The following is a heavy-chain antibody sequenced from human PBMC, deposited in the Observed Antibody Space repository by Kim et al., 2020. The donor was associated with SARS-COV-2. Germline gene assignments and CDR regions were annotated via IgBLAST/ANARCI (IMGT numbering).Heavy chain of an antibody. J-gene: IGHJ4*02. CDR3: AALGYRSGGNCREDDY. Sequence: GGSLRLSCAASGLSFSDRYMDWVRQAPGKGLEWVGRIRDKVNSYTTEYAASVKGRFTISRDDSRSSLYLQMNSLKTEDTAVYHCAALGYRSGGNCREDDYWGQGTLVTVSS. CDR2: IRDKVNSYTT. CDR1: GLSFSDRY. D-gene: IGHD2-15*01. V-gene: IGHV3-72*01.